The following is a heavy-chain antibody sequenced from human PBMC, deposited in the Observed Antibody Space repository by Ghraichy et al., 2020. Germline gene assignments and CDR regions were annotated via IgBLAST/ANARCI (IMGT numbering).Heavy chain of an antibody. J-gene: IGHJ6*02. D-gene: IGHD6-13*01. CDR3: ASFLGAAGENYFFYGMDV. CDR1: GYTFTAYY. V-gene: IGHV1-2*02. CDR2: INPKSGGT. Sequence: ASVKDSCKASGYTFTAYYMQWVRQAPGQGLEWMGWINPKSGGTNYAQKFQGRVALTRDTSINTAYMELNRLTSDDTAVYYCASFLGAAGENYFFYGMDVWGQGTTVTVSS.